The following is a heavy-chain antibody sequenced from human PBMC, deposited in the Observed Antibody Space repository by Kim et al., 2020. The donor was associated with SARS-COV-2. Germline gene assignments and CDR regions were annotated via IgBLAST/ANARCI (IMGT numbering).Heavy chain of an antibody. CDR2: ISSSSSYI. J-gene: IGHJ4*02. V-gene: IGHV3-21*01. D-gene: IGHD3-16*01. Sequence: GGSLRLSCAASGFTFSSYSMNWVRQAPGKGLEWVSSISSSSSYIYYADSVKGRFTISRDNAKNSLYLQMNSLRAEDTAVYYCARDLSGWGSSYFDYWGQGTLVTVSS. CDR1: GFTFSSYS. CDR3: ARDLSGWGSSYFDY.